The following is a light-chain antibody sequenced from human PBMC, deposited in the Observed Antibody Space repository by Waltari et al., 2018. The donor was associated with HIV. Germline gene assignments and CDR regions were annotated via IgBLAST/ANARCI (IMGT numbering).Light chain of an antibody. CDR2: TAS. CDR1: QDISNY. V-gene: IGKV1-27*01. J-gene: IGKJ1*01. Sequence: DIQMTQSPSSLSASVGDRVTITCRASQDISNYLAWYQQKAGKVPKVLIYTASTLQSGVPSRFSGSESGTDFTLTISSLQPEDVAIYYCQQYNSAPPTFGQGTKVEIK. CDR3: QQYNSAPPT.